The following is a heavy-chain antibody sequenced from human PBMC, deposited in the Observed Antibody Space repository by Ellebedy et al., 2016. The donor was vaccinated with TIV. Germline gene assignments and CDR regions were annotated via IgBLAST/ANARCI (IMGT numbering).Heavy chain of an antibody. D-gene: IGHD3-16*01. CDR1: SYKG. J-gene: IGHJ4*02. CDR2: IGTYTGNT. CDR3: AKDNDYIWGN. V-gene: IGHV1-18*01. Sequence: ASVKVSXKASSYKGISWVRQAPGQGLEWMGWIGTYTGNTNYAQKFQGRVTMTTDTATSTVYMELRNLRSDDTALYYCAKDNDYIWGNWGQGTLVTVSS.